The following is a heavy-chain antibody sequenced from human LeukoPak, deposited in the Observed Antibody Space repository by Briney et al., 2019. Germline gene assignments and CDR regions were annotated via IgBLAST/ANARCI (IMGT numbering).Heavy chain of an antibody. CDR3: ARDGTPIHSSGWVYMDV. Sequence: GGSLRLSCAASGFTFSSYEMNWVRQAPGKGLEWISYISASGTLIHYADSMEGRFTISRDNTKNSLYLQMNSLRAEDTAVYYCARDGTPIHSSGWVYMDVWGKGTTVTISS. V-gene: IGHV3-48*03. D-gene: IGHD6-25*01. CDR1: GFTFSSYE. CDR2: ISASGTLI. J-gene: IGHJ6*04.